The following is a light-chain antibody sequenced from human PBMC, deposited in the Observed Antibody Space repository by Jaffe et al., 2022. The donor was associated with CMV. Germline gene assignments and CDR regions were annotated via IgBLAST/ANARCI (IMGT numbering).Light chain of an antibody. V-gene: IGLV3-25*03. CDR3: QSADSRNSYAV. J-gene: IGLJ7*01. CDR2: KDT. CDR1: ALPKQY. Sequence: YELTQPPSVSVSPGQMARITCSGDALPKQYAYWYQQKPGQAPVLVIYKDTERPSGIPERFSGASSGTTVTLTISGVQPEDEAEYYCQSADSRNSYAVFGGGTQLTVL.